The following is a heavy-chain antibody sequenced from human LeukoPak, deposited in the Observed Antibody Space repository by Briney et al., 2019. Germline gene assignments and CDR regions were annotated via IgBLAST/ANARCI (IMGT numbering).Heavy chain of an antibody. J-gene: IGHJ4*02. CDR1: GFSLSTSGVS. Sequence: SGPSLATATHPLTLTCAFSGFSLSTSGVSVGWIRQLSGKALEWLTIIYWNDDKRYSPSLKSRLTITKDTSKNQVVLTMTDMDPVDTATYYCAHLADFWSGYFYFDYWGQGTLVTVSS. CDR2: IYWNDDK. CDR3: AHLADFWSGYFYFDY. V-gene: IGHV2-5*01. D-gene: IGHD3-3*01.